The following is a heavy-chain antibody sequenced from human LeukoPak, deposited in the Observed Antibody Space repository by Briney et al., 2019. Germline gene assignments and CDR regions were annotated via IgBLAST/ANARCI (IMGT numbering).Heavy chain of an antibody. Sequence: ASVKVSCKASGYTFTSYGISWVRQAPGQGLEWMGWISAYNGNTNYAQKLQGRVTMTTDTSTSTAYMELRSLRSDDTAVYYCARGGGGHIVVVPAAIGGVLDFDYWGQGTLVTVSS. V-gene: IGHV1-18*01. CDR3: ARGGGGHIVVVPAAIGGVLDFDY. CDR1: GYTFTSYG. J-gene: IGHJ4*02. CDR2: ISAYNGNT. D-gene: IGHD2-2*01.